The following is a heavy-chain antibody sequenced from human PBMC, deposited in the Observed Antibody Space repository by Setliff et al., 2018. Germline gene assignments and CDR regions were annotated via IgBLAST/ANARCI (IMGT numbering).Heavy chain of an antibody. D-gene: IGHD3-22*01. Sequence: PSETLSLTCAVSGGSISSSNWWGWVRQPPGKGLEWIGEIYHSGSTNYNPSLKSRVTISVDKSKNQFSLKLSSVTAADTAVYYCARDPVYYYDSSGVNYFDYWGQGTLVTVSS. CDR2: IYHSGST. CDR3: ARDPVYYYDSSGVNYFDY. J-gene: IGHJ4*02. CDR1: GGSISSSNW. V-gene: IGHV4-4*02.